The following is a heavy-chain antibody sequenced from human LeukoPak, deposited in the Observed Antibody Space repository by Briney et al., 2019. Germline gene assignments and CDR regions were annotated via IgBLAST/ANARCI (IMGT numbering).Heavy chain of an antibody. Sequence: SQTLSLTCAVSGDSVSSDNATWNWIRQSPSRGLEWLGRTYFRSKWYNDFAASVRDRITINADTSKNQFSLQLNSVTPEDTAVYYCVRQREQVMLYYYFDLWGRGTLVTVSS. D-gene: IGHD1-26*01. J-gene: IGHJ2*01. CDR2: TYFRSKWYN. V-gene: IGHV6-1*01. CDR3: VRQREQVMLYYYFDL. CDR1: GDSVSSDNAT.